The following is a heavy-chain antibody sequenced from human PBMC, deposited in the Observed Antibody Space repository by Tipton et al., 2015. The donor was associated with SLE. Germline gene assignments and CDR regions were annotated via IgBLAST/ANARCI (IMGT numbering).Heavy chain of an antibody. Sequence: SLRLSCAASGFSFSSYAMSWVRQAPGKGLEWTSSLAGSGISGTDGWTYYVDSVKGRFTISRDNSKNTLYLQMNSLRAEDTAVYYCAKDLRYFDWFHQFDIWGQGTMVTVSS. D-gene: IGHD3-9*01. CDR2: LAGSGISGTDGWT. CDR3: AKDLRYFDWFHQFDI. CDR1: GFSFSSYA. V-gene: IGHV3-23*01. J-gene: IGHJ3*02.